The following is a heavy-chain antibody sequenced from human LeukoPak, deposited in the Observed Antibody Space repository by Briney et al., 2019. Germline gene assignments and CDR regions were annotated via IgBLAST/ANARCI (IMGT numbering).Heavy chain of an antibody. Sequence: SETLSLTCTVSGGSISSGSYYWSWIRQPAGKGLEWIGRIYTSGSTNYNPSLKSRLTISLDMSKNQISLKLSSVTTADTAVYYCARGRTGGDYWGQGTLVTVSS. CDR1: GGSISSGSYY. CDR3: ARGRTGGDY. V-gene: IGHV4-61*02. J-gene: IGHJ4*02. CDR2: IYTSGST. D-gene: IGHD2-8*02.